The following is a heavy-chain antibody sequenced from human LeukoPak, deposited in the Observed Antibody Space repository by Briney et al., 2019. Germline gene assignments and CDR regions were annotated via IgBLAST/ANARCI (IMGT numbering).Heavy chain of an antibody. CDR1: GGSISSGSYY. CDR2: IYTSGST. CDR3: ASYKGKDAFDI. J-gene: IGHJ3*02. Sequence: SQTLSLTRTVSGGSISSGSYYWSWTRQPAGKGLEWIGRIYTSGSTNYNPSLKGRVTISVDTSKNQFSLKLSSVTAADTAVYYCASYKGKDAFDIWGQGTMVTVSS. D-gene: IGHD3-10*01. V-gene: IGHV4-61*02.